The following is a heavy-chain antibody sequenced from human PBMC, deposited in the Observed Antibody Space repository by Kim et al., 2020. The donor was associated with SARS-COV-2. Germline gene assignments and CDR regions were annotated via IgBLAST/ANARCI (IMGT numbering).Heavy chain of an antibody. CDR2: ISGSGGST. Sequence: GGSLRLSCAASGFTFSSYAMSWVRQAPGKGLEWVSAISGSGGSTYYADSVKGRFTISRDNSKNTLYLQMNSLRAEDTAVYYCAKVFLSYDSSGYEYYFDYWGQGTLVTVSS. CDR1: GFTFSSYA. CDR3: AKVFLSYDSSGYEYYFDY. J-gene: IGHJ4*02. D-gene: IGHD3-22*01. V-gene: IGHV3-23*01.